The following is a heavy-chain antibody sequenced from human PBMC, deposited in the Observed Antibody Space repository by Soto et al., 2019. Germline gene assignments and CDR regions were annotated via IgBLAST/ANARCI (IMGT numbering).Heavy chain of an antibody. CDR2: IYYSGST. V-gene: IGHV4-31*03. CDR1: GGSISSGGYY. D-gene: IGHD3-22*01. CDR3: ARDSPSGRVPYDYYDNSGSHYYFDY. J-gene: IGHJ4*02. Sequence: PXETLSLTCTVSGGSISSGGYYWSWIRQHPGKGLEWIGYIYYSGSTYYNPSLKSRVTISVDTSKNQFSLKLSSVTAADTAVYYCARDSPSGRVPYDYYDNSGSHYYFDYRAQRTPVPVSS.